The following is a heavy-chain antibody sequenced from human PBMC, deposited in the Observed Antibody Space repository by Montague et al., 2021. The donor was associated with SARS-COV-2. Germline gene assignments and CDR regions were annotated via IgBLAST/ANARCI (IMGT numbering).Heavy chain of an antibody. CDR2: IYHSGST. CDR1: GASISSSNW. V-gene: IGHV4-4*02. D-gene: IGHD3-10*01. Sequence: SETLSLTCAVSGASISSSNWWSWVRQPPGKGLDWIGEIYHSGSTXXNPXXXSRVTISVDKSKNQFSLKLGSVTAADTAVYYCASRGAGWFGSSPERFHYWGQGTLVTVSS. J-gene: IGHJ4*02. CDR3: ASRGAGWFGSSPERFHY.